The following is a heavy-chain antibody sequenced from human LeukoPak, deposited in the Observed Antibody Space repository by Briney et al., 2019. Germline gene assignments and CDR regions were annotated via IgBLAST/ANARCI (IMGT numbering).Heavy chain of an antibody. CDR2: MNPNSGNT. CDR1: GYTFTSYD. V-gene: IGHV1-8*01. D-gene: IGHD5-12*01. Sequence: ASVKVSCKASGYTFTSYDINWVRQATGQGLEWMGWMNPNSGNTGYAQRFQGRVTMTRNTSISTAYMELSSLRSEDTAVYYCARGLSRYSGYANGYWGQGTLVTVSS. J-gene: IGHJ4*02. CDR3: ARGLSRYSGYANGY.